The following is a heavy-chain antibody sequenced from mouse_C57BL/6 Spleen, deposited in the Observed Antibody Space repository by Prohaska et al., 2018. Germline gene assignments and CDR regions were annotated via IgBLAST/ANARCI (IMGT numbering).Heavy chain of an antibody. V-gene: IGHV1-59*01. D-gene: IGHD1-1*01. CDR3: ARSHVSSRFAY. CDR1: GYTFTSYW. Sequence: QVQLQQPGAELVRHGTSVKLSCKASGYTFTSYWMHWVKQRPGQGIEWIGVIDPSVNCTNYNQKYKRNATLTVDTSSSTAYMQLSSLTAEDSAVYYCARSHVSSRFAYWGQGTLVTVSA. CDR2: IDPSVNCT. J-gene: IGHJ3*01.